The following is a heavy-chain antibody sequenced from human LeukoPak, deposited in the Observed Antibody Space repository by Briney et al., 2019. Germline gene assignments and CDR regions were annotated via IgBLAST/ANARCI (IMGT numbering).Heavy chain of an antibody. CDR2: ISYDGSNK. CDR3: ARVPGGGTSPYDY. D-gene: IGHD1-1*01. V-gene: IGHV3-30-3*01. J-gene: IGHJ4*02. CDR1: GFTFSNYA. Sequence: GGSLRLSCAASGFTFSNYAMHWVRQAPGKGLEWVAVISYDGSNKYYADSVKGRFTISRDNSKNTLYLQMNSLRPEDTAVYYCARVPGGGTSPYDYWGQGTLVTVSS.